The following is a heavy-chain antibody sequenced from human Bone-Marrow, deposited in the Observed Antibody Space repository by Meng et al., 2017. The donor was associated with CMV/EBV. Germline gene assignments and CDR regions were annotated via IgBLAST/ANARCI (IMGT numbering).Heavy chain of an antibody. V-gene: IGHV3-21*01. Sequence: GESLKISCAASGFTYSSYWMSWVRQAPGKGLEWVSSIDSSSTYIYYADSVQGRFTVSRDNAKNSLHLQINRLRAEDTAMYYCARIRTTILGMLLTGNGGRARDVWGQGTMVTVSS. J-gene: IGHJ3*01. D-gene: IGHD3-3*01. CDR3: ARIRTTILGMLLTGNGGRARDV. CDR1: GFTYSSYW. CDR2: IDSSSTYI.